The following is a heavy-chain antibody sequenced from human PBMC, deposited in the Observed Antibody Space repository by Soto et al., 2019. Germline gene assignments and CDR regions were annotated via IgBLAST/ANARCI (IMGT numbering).Heavy chain of an antibody. Sequence: EVQLVESGGGLVKPGGSLRLSCAFSGLTFSGYTMSWVRQAPGKGLEWVSSVSGSGTSIYYADSVKGRFTISRDNSKNSVYLQMDSLTAEDTAVYYCASQEVEPTPYYFDQWGQGTLVTVSS. CDR1: GLTFSGYT. CDR2: VSGSGTSI. CDR3: ASQEVEPTPYYFDQ. D-gene: IGHD1-1*01. V-gene: IGHV3-21*01. J-gene: IGHJ4*02.